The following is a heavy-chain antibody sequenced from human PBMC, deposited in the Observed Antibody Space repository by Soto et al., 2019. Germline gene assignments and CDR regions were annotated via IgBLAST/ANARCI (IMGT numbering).Heavy chain of an antibody. J-gene: IGHJ4*02. V-gene: IGHV3-21*01. CDR2: ISSSSSYI. Sequence: EVQLVESGGGLVKPGGSLRLSCAASGFTFSSYSMNWVRQAPGKGLEWVSSISSSSSYIYYADSVKGRFTISRDNAKNSLYLQMNSLRAEDTAVYYCARDRACISGATAYGGQGTLVTVSS. CDR3: ARDRACISGATAY. CDR1: GFTFSSYS. D-gene: IGHD1-26*01.